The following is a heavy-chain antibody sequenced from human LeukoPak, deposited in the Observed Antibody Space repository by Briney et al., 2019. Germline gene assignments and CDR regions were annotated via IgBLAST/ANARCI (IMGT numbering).Heavy chain of an antibody. CDR2: IYSGGST. V-gene: IGHV3-53*01. CDR1: GFTVSSNY. CDR3: ARAGGVYHGMDV. J-gene: IGHJ6*04. Sequence: GGPLRLSCAASGFTVSSNYMSWVRQAPGKGLEWVSVIYSGGSTYYADSVKGRFTISRDNSKNTLYLQMNSLRAEDTAVYYCARAGGVYHGMDVWGKGTTVTVSS. D-gene: IGHD3-16*01.